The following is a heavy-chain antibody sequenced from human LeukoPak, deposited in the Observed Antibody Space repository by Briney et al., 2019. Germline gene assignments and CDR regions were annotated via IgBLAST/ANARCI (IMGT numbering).Heavy chain of an antibody. Sequence: GGSLRLSCAASGFTFSSYSMNWVRQAPGKGLEWVSYISSSSSYIYYADSVKGRFTISRDNAKNSLSLQMNSVRDEDTAVYYCASHRAGFGELLPTDYWGQGTLVTVSS. CDR1: GFTFSSYS. J-gene: IGHJ4*02. D-gene: IGHD3-10*01. CDR2: ISSSSSYI. CDR3: ASHRAGFGELLPTDY. V-gene: IGHV3-21*01.